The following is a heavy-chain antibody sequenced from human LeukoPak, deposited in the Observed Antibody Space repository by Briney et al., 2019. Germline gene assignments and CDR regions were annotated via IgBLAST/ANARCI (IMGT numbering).Heavy chain of an antibody. CDR3: ARAKPKNMVRGLIMRRESRYYFDY. D-gene: IGHD3-10*01. Sequence: GGSLRLSCAAPGFTFSSNYMSWVRQAPGKGLEWVSVIYSGGSTYYPDSVKGRFTISRDNSKSTLYIQMNSLRAEDTAVYYCARAKPKNMVRGLIMRRESRYYFDYWGQGTLVTVSS. J-gene: IGHJ4*02. V-gene: IGHV3-53*01. CDR2: IYSGGST. CDR1: GFTFSSNY.